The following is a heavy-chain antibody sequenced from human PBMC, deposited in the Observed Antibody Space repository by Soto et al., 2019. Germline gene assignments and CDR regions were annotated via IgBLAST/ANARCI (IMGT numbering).Heavy chain of an antibody. CDR3: ARSIVVVTALDY. Sequence: SVKVSCKASGYTFTGYYMHWVRQAPGQRLEWMGWINAGNGNTKYSQKFQGRVTITRDTSASTAYMELSSLRSEDTAVYYCARSIVVVTALDYWGQGTLVTVSS. CDR2: INAGNGNT. CDR1: GYTFTGYY. J-gene: IGHJ4*02. V-gene: IGHV1-3*01. D-gene: IGHD2-21*02.